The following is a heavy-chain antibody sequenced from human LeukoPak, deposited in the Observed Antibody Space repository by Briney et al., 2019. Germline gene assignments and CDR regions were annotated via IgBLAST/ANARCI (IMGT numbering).Heavy chain of an antibody. J-gene: IGHJ2*01. CDR1: GGSISSSSYY. V-gene: IGHV4-39*07. D-gene: IGHD2-2*01. CDR2: IYYSGST. Sequence: SETLSLTCTVSGGSISSSSYYWGWIRQPPGKGLEWIGSIYYSGSTYYNPSLKSRVTISVDTSKNQFSLKLSSVTAADTAVYYCARVVRGSDWYFDLWGRGTLVTVSS. CDR3: ARVVRGSDWYFDL.